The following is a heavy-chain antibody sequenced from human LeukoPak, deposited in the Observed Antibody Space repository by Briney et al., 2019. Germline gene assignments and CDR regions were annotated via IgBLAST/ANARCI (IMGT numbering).Heavy chain of an antibody. D-gene: IGHD3-22*01. CDR3: ARDGYDSSGYRGPFDY. Sequence: PSETLSLTCTVSGGSMSSYYWSWLRQPPGKGLEWIGYFHYSGSTNYNPSLKSRVTISVDTSKNQFSLKLSSVTAADTAVYYCARDGYDSSGYRGPFDYWGQGTLVTVSS. CDR1: GGSMSSYY. CDR2: FHYSGST. J-gene: IGHJ4*02. V-gene: IGHV4-59*01.